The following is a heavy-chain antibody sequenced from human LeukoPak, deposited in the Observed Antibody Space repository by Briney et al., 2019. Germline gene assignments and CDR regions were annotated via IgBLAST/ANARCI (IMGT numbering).Heavy chain of an antibody. CDR2: IFHTGTT. CDR3: ARLTPTTLSLYYYYMDV. Sequence: SETLSLTCTVSGGSISSSNWWSWVRQPPGKGLEWIGRIFHTGTTDYKTSLKGRVTISVDKSKNQFSLKLTSVTAADTAVYYCARLTPTTLSLYYYYMDVWGKGTTVTVSS. D-gene: IGHD2/OR15-2a*01. V-gene: IGHV4-4*02. CDR1: GGSISSSNW. J-gene: IGHJ6*03.